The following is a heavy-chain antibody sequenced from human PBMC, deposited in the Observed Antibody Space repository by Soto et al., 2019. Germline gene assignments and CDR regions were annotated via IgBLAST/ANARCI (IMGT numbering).Heavy chain of an antibody. D-gene: IGHD1-26*01. J-gene: IGHJ4*02. CDR3: TTPIGSRLVGADY. CDR2: IKSKTDGGTT. Sequence: GGSLRLSCAASGFTFSNAWMSWVRQAPGKGLEWVGRIKSKTDGGTTDYAAPVKGRFTISRDDSKNTLYLQMNSLKTEDTAVYYCTTPIGSRLVGADYWGQGTLVTVSS. V-gene: IGHV3-15*01. CDR1: GFTFSNAW.